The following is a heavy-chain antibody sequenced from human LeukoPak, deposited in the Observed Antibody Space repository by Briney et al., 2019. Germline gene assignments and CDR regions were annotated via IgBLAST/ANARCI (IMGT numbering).Heavy chain of an antibody. D-gene: IGHD6-19*01. CDR2: INAGNGNT. Sequence: ASVKVSCKASGYTFTSYAMHWVRQAPGQGLEWMGWINAGNGNTKYSQEFQGRVTITRDTSASTAYMELSSLRSDDTAVYYCARDWPDRRAGIGDYWGQGTLVTVSS. CDR1: GYTFTSYA. J-gene: IGHJ4*02. V-gene: IGHV1-3*01. CDR3: ARDWPDRRAGIGDY.